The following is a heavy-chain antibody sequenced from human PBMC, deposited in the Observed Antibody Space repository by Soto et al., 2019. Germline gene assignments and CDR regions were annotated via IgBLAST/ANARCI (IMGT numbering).Heavy chain of an antibody. CDR2: ISGSGGST. CDR1: GFTFSSYA. D-gene: IGHD6-13*01. CDR3: ASAGPIYYGMDV. V-gene: IGHV3-23*01. J-gene: IGHJ6*02. Sequence: EVQLLESGRGLVQPGGSLRLSCAAAGFTFSSYAMSWVRQAPGKGLEWVSAISGSGGSTYYADSVKGRFTISRDNSKNTRYLQMNSLRAEDTAVYYCASAGPIYYGMDVWGQGTTVTVSS.